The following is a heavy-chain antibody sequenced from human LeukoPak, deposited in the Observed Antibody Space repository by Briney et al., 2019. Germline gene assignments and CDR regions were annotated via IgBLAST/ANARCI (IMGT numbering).Heavy chain of an antibody. J-gene: IGHJ4*02. CDR2: ISYDGSNK. Sequence: PGGSLRLSCAASGFTFSSYAMHWVRPAPGKGLEWVAVISYDGSNKYYADSVKGRFTISRDNSKNTLYLQMNSLRAEDTAVYYCARGRFGDGSGWSEGPFDYWGQGTLVTVSS. CDR3: ARGRFGDGSGWSEGPFDY. D-gene: IGHD6-19*01. CDR1: GFTFSSYA. V-gene: IGHV3-30-3*01.